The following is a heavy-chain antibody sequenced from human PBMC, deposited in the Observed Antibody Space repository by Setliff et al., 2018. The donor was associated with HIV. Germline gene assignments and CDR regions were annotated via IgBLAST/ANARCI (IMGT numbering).Heavy chain of an antibody. V-gene: IGHV1-18*04. J-gene: IGHJ4*02. Sequence: GASVKVSCKASGYTFTGYYMHWVRQAPGQGLEWMGWISAYNGNTNYAQRFQGRVTITADESTSTAYMELYNLRSEDTAMYYCTRGRGIIGALVYWGQGTMVTVSS. CDR2: ISAYNGNT. CDR3: TRGRGIIGALVY. D-gene: IGHD2-21*01. CDR1: GYTFTGYY.